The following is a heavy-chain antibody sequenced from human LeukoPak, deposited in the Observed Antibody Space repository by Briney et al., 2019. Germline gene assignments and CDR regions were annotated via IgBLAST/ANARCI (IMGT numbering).Heavy chain of an antibody. D-gene: IGHD5-18*01. J-gene: IGHJ4*02. CDR2: IYYSGST. Sequence: SETLSLTRTVSGGSISSYYWSWIRQPPGKGLEWIGYIYYSGSTNYNPSLKSRVTISVDTSKNQFSLKLSSVTAADTAVYYCARVMGYSYGYRYFDYWGQGTLVTVSS. CDR3: ARVMGYSYGYRYFDY. V-gene: IGHV4-59*01. CDR1: GGSISSYY.